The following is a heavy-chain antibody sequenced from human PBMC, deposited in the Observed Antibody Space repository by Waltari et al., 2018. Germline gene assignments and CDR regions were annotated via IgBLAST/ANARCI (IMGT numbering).Heavy chain of an antibody. CDR3: ARDSLPYGYFDY. J-gene: IGHJ4*02. Sequence: QVQLQESGPGLVKPSQTLSLTCTVSGGSISSGSYYWSWIRQPAGKGLEWIGYIYTSGSTNYNPSLKSRVTISVDTSKNQFSLKLSSVTAADTAVYYCARDSLPYGYFDYWGQGTLVTVSS. D-gene: IGHD4-17*01. V-gene: IGHV4-61*09. CDR1: GGSISSGSYY. CDR2: IYTSGST.